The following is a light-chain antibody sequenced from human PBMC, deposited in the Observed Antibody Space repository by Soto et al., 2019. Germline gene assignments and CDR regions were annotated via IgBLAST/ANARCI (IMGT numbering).Light chain of an antibody. CDR1: QGINNW. Sequence: DIQMTQSPSSVSASVGDRVTITCRASQGINNWLAWYQQKPGKAPRLLMYAVSSLQSGVPSRFSGSRSGADFTLTISSLQPEDFATYYCQQSSNFPITFGQGTTLEIK. J-gene: IGKJ2*01. V-gene: IGKV1-12*01. CDR3: QQSSNFPIT. CDR2: AVS.